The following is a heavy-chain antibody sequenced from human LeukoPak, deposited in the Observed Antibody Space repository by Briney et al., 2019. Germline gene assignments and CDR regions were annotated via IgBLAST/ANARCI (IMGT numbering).Heavy chain of an antibody. CDR3: ARVGEASIYYYGMDV. J-gene: IGHJ6*02. D-gene: IGHD3-16*01. CDR2: IKQDGSEK. Sequence: PGGSLRLSCAASGFTFSSYWMSWVRQAPGKGLEWVANIKQDGSEKYYVDSVKGRFTISRDNAKNSLYLQMNSLRAEDTAVYYCARVGEASIYYYGMDVWGQGTTVTVSS. V-gene: IGHV3-7*01. CDR1: GFTFSSYW.